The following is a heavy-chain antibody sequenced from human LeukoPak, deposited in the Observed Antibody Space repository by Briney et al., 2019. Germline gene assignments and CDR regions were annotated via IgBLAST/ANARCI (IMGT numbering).Heavy chain of an antibody. CDR2: IYYSGST. Sequence: PSETLSLTCTVSGGSISSYYWSWVRQPPGKGLEWLGYIYYSGSTNYNPSLKSRVTISVDTSKNQFSLKLSSVTAADTAVYYCAREDDSSGYYFDYWGQGTLVTVSS. CDR3: AREDDSSGYYFDY. CDR1: GGSISSYY. D-gene: IGHD3-22*01. J-gene: IGHJ4*02. V-gene: IGHV4-59*01.